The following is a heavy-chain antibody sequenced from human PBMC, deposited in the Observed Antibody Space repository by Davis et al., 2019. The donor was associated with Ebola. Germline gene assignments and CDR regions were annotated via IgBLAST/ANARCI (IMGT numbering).Heavy chain of an antibody. CDR3: SRTIFGVVINYGMDV. Sequence: MPSETLSLTCTVSGGSISSGGYYWSWIRQHPGKGLEWIGYIYYSGSTYYNPSPKSRVTISVDTSKNQFSLKLSSVTAADTAVYYCSRTIFGVVINYGMDVWGKGATVTVSS. V-gene: IGHV4-31*03. CDR2: IYYSGST. CDR1: GGSISSGGYY. D-gene: IGHD3-3*01. J-gene: IGHJ6*04.